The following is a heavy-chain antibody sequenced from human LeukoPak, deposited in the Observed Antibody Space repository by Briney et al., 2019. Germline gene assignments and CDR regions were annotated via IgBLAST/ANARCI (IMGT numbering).Heavy chain of an antibody. Sequence: ASVKVSCKASGYTFTSYGISWVRQAPGQGLEWMGWISAYNGNTNYAQKVQGRVTMTTDTSTSTAYMELRSLRSDDTAVYYCAKDRNEVFGWAFKIAAGGHGLDYWGQGTLVTVSS. CDR3: AKDRNEVFGWAFKIAAGGHGLDY. CDR1: GYTFTSYG. D-gene: IGHD6-13*01. CDR2: ISAYNGNT. J-gene: IGHJ4*02. V-gene: IGHV1-18*01.